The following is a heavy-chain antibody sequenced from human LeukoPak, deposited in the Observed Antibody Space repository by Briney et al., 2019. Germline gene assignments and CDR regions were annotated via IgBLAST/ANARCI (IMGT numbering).Heavy chain of an antibody. J-gene: IGHJ4*02. CDR3: ARERQYDSSGLLDY. D-gene: IGHD3-22*01. CDR1: GGSISSGDYY. V-gene: IGHV4-30-4*01. CDR2: IYYSGST. Sequence: PSQTLSLTCTVSGGSISSGDYYWSWIRQPPGKGLEWIGYIYYSGSTYYNPSLKSRVTISVDTSKNQFSLKLSSVTAADTAVYYCARERQYDSSGLLDYWGQGTLVTVSS.